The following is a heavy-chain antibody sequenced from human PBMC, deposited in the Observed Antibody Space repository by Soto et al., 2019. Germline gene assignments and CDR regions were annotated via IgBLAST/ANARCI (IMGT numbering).Heavy chain of an antibody. CDR1: GYMFISYG. CDR2: ISGYNGKT. CDR3: ARYETYTAGWYFEH. J-gene: IGHJ4*02. D-gene: IGHD6-19*01. V-gene: IGHV1-18*01. Sequence: QVQLVQSGAEVKKRGASVKVSCKASGYMFISYGMSWLRQAPGQGLEWIGWISGYNGKTDPAKKFQGRITMATEAYTSTDYMELTSLRFGDPALYYCARYETYTAGWYFEHWGQGTLVTVPS.